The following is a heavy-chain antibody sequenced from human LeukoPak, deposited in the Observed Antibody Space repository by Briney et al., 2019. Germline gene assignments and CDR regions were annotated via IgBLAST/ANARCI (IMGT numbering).Heavy chain of an antibody. V-gene: IGHV4-34*01. CDR1: GGSFSGYY. D-gene: IGHD4-11*01. Sequence: SETLSLTCAVYGGSFSGYYWSWIRQPPGKGLEWIGEINHSGSTNYNPSLKSRVTISVDKSKNQFSLKLSSVTAADTAVYYCASRVPDSIAYWGQGTLVTVSS. CDR2: INHSGST. CDR3: ASRVPDSIAY. J-gene: IGHJ4*02.